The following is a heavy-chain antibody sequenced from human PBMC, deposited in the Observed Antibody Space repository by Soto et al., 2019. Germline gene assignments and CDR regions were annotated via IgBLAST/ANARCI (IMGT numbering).Heavy chain of an antibody. J-gene: IGHJ5*01. CDR3: ARGLKGGLDS. D-gene: IGHD2-8*01. CDR1: GFTFSNYD. V-gene: IGHV3-30-3*01. CDR2: ISYDRTSK. Sequence: QVQLVESGGGVVQPGRSLRLSCAASGFTFSNYDMHWVRQAPGKGLEWVAVISYDRTSKYYAGSVKGRFTISRDNSKNTFYLQMTSLRPEDTAVFYCARGLKGGLDSWGQGTLVTVSS.